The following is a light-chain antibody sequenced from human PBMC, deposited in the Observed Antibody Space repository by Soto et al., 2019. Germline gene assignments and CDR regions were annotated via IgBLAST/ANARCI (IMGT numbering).Light chain of an antibody. J-gene: IGLJ3*02. Sequence: QSALTQPVSVSGSAGQSITISCTGTNNDVGVYNFVSWYQQLPGKAPKLIVYDVSNRPPGVSDRFSGSKSGNTASLTISGLQAEDEADYYCSSYTTSTTRLFGGGTKLTVL. CDR3: SSYTTSTTRL. CDR1: NNDVGVYNF. V-gene: IGLV2-14*03. CDR2: DVS.